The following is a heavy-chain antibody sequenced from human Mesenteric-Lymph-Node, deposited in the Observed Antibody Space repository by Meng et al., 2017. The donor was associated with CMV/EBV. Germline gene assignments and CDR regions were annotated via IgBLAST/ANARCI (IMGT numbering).Heavy chain of an antibody. V-gene: IGHV1-2*02. CDR2: INPKNGDT. D-gene: IGHD3-22*01. CDR1: GYTFTGYH. J-gene: IGHJ4*02. Sequence: ASVKVSCKASGYTFTGYHIHWVRQAPGQGLEWLGWINPKNGDTRFAQTFKGRVSMTRDTSISTAYMDLSSPRSDDTAVYYCARVRYYDTTGPPGVWGQGTLVTVSS. CDR3: ARVRYYDTTGPPGV.